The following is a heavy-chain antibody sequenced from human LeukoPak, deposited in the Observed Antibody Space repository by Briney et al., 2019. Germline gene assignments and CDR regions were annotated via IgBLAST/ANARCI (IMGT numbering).Heavy chain of an antibody. V-gene: IGHV3-7*01. CDR1: GFTFSYYC. CDR2: IKHDGSSI. Sequence: GGSLRLSCAASGFTFSYYCMTWGRQAPGKGLEWVANIKHDGSSIYYVDSVKGRFTISRDNAKNSVYLQMNSLRAEDTAVYYCARDRGNYMDVWGKGTTVTVSS. CDR3: ARDRGNYMDV. D-gene: IGHD3-10*01. J-gene: IGHJ6*03.